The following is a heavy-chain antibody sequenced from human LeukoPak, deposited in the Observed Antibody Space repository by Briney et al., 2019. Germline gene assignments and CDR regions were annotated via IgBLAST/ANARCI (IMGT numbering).Heavy chain of an antibody. V-gene: IGHV4-30-2*01. D-gene: IGHD3-22*01. CDR3: ARLIKRITMIVVAELDDY. CDR1: GGSISSGGYS. Sequence: SETLSLTCAVSGGSISSGGYSWSWIRQPPGKGLEWIGYIYHSGSTYYNPSLKSRVTISVDRSKNQFSLKLSSVTAADTAVYYCARLIKRITMIVVAELDDYWGQGTLVTVSS. CDR2: IYHSGST. J-gene: IGHJ4*02.